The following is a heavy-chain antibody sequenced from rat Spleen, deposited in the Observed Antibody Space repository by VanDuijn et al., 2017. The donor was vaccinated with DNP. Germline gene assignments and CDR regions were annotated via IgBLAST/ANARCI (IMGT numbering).Heavy chain of an antibody. D-gene: IGHD1-11*01. CDR2: ISHDAAIT. Sequence: EVQLVESGGGLVQPGRSLKLSCAASGFPFSDYYMAWVRQAPTKGLEWVAVISHDAAITYYRDSVKGRFTISRDDAKSTLYLQMDSLRSEDTATYYCVRYSLRRVWDYWGQGVMVTVSS. J-gene: IGHJ2*01. CDR1: GFPFSDYY. CDR3: VRYSLRRVWDY. V-gene: IGHV5-25*01.